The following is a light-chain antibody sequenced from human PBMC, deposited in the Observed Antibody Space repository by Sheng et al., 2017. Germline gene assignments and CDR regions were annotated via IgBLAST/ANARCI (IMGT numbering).Light chain of an antibody. CDR1: QSVGSN. CDR3: QQYNNWPLT. Sequence: TQSPATLSVSPGERATLSCRASQSVGSNLAWFQQKPGQAPRLLIYGASTRATGVPARFSGSGSGTEFTLAISSLQSEDFAVYYCQQYNNWPLTFGGGTKVEIK. J-gene: IGKJ4*01. V-gene: IGKV3-15*01. CDR2: GAS.